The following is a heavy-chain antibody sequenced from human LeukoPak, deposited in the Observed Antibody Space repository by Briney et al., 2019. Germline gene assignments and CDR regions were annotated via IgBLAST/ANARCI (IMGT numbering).Heavy chain of an antibody. D-gene: IGHD4-23*01. J-gene: IGHJ4*02. CDR2: IYYGGST. CDR1: GYSISSGFY. V-gene: IGHV4-38-2*02. CDR3: AKVQPDYGGYFDY. Sequence: SETLSLTCTVSGYSISSGFYWGWIRQPPGKGLEWIGTIYYGGSTYYTPSLKSRVTISVDTSKNQLSLKLNFVTAADTAVYYCAKVQPDYGGYFDYWGQGILVTVSS.